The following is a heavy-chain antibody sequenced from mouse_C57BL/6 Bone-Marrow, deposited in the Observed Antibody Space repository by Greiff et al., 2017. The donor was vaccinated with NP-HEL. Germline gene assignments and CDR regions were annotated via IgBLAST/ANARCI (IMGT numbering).Heavy chain of an antibody. CDR1: GYTFTNYW. V-gene: IGHV1-63*01. CDR2: IYPGGGYT. Sequence: VQLQQSGAELVRPGTSVKMSCKASGYTFTNYWIGWVKQRPGHGLEWIGDIYPGGGYTNYNEKFKGKATLTADKSSSTAYMQFSSLTSEDSAIYYCARKDYYGSSYAYYFDYWGQGTTLTVSS. J-gene: IGHJ2*01. D-gene: IGHD1-1*01. CDR3: ARKDYYGSSYAYYFDY.